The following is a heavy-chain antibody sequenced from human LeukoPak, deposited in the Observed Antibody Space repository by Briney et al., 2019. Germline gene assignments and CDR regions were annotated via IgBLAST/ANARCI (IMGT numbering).Heavy chain of an antibody. V-gene: IGHV3-23*01. D-gene: IGHD4-17*01. CDR1: GFTFSSYA. Sequence: GGSPRLSCAASGFTFSSYAMSWVRQAPGKGLEWVSAISDSGGSTSYADSVKGRFTISRDNSKNTLFLQMNSLRAEDMAVYYCAMRGTSYGFDYWGQGTLVTVSS. CDR2: ISDSGGST. CDR3: AMRGTSYGFDY. J-gene: IGHJ4*02.